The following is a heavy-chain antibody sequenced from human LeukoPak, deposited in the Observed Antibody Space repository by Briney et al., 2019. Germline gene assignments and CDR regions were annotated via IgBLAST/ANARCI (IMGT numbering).Heavy chain of an antibody. J-gene: IGHJ6*03. D-gene: IGHD2-2*01. CDR2: INHSGST. CDR1: GGSFSGYY. CDR3: ARVRLVVVPAAIRLGYYMDV. Sequence: SETLSLTCAVYGGSFSGYYWSWICQPPGKGLEWIGEINHSGSTNYNPSLKSRVTISVDTSKNQFSLKLSSVTAADTAVYYCARVRLVVVPAAIRLGYYMDVWGKGTTVTVSS. V-gene: IGHV4-34*01.